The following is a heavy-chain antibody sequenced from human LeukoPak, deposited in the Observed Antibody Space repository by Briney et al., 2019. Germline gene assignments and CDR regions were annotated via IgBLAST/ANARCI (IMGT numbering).Heavy chain of an antibody. V-gene: IGHV4-59*01. D-gene: IGHD6-13*01. CDR2: IHYSGST. J-gene: IGHJ4*02. CDR1: GGSISSYY. CDR3: ARVNALAAGYFDY. Sequence: SSETLSLTCTVSGGSISSYYWSWIRQPPGKGLEWIGYIHYSGSTKYNPSLKSRVTISVDTSKNQFSLKLSSVTAADTALYYCARVNALAAGYFDYWGQGSLVTVSS.